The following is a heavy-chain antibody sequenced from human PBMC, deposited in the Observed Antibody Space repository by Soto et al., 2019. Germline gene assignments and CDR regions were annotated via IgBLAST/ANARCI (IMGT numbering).Heavy chain of an antibody. V-gene: IGHV1-69*06. J-gene: IGHJ4*02. CDR3: ASSSGNNYGVGTNYYFDY. CDR2: IIPIFGTA. Sequence: QVQLVQSGAEVKKPGSSVKVSCKTSGGTFSTYTIVWVRQAPGEGLEWMGGIIPIFGTANYAQKFQDRVTITADKFTNTAFTELSSLKSEDTAMYYCASSSGNNYGVGTNYYFDYWGQGTLVTVSS. D-gene: IGHD1-26*01. CDR1: GGTFSTYT.